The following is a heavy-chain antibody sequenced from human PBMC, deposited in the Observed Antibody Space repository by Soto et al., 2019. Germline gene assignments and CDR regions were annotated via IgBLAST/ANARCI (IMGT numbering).Heavy chain of an antibody. CDR1: GGTFSSYA. Sequence: SVKVSSKASGGTFSSYAISWVRQAPGQGLEWMGGIIPIFGTANYAQKFQGRVTITADESTSTAYMELSSLRSEDTAVYYCARDYEGYSSSWFYFDYWGQGTLVTVSS. J-gene: IGHJ4*02. D-gene: IGHD6-13*01. CDR3: ARDYEGYSSSWFYFDY. CDR2: IIPIFGTA. V-gene: IGHV1-69*13.